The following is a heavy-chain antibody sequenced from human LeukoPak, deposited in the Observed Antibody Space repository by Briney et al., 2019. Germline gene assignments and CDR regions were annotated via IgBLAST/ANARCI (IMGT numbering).Heavy chain of an antibody. D-gene: IGHD6-13*01. V-gene: IGHV1-69*06. CDR2: IIPIFGTA. CDR3: ATSFVVYSPDAFDI. CDR1: GGTFSSYA. Sequence: GASVKVSCKASGGTFSSYAISWVRQAPGQGLEWMGGIIPIFGTANYAQKFQGRVTITADKSTSTAYIELSSLRSEDTAVYYCATSFVVYSPDAFDISGEGTMVTVSS. J-gene: IGHJ3*02.